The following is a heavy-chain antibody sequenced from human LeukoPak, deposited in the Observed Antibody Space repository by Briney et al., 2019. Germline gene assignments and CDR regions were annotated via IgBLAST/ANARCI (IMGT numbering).Heavy chain of an antibody. CDR1: GFTFSSYA. CDR3: AKGGLGYSCGLIDY. J-gene: IGHJ4*02. V-gene: IGHV3-23*01. D-gene: IGHD5-18*01. Sequence: GGSLRLSCAASGFTFSSYAMRWVRQAPGEGLEWLSGISGSGGSTYYADSVKGRFIISRDNPKHTLYLQINSLRAEDTAVYYCAKGGLGYSCGLIDYWGQGTLVSVSS. CDR2: ISGSGGST.